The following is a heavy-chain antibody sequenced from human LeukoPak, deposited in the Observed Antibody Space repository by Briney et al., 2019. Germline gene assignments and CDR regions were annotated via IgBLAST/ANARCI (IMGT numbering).Heavy chain of an antibody. CDR1: GFTFSDYY. V-gene: IGHV3-11*01. D-gene: IGHD6-13*01. J-gene: IGHJ4*02. CDR2: ISSSGSTI. Sequence: GGSLRLSCAASGFTFSDYYMSWIRQAPGKGQEWVSYISSSGSTIYYADSVKGRFTISRDNSKNTLYLQMNSLRAEDTAVYYCADSSSWYSLDYWGQGTLVTVSS. CDR3: ADSSSWYSLDY.